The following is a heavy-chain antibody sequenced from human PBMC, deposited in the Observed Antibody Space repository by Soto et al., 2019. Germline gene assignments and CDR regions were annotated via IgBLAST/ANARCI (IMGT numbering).Heavy chain of an antibody. D-gene: IGHD2-21*01. V-gene: IGHV3-21*01. Sequence: EVQLVESGGGLVKPGGSLRLSCAASGFTFNTYDMNWVRQAPGKGLEWVSSITTSSAYIYYADSLKGRITISRDNAKNSLFLQMNSLSAEDTALYYCVRSGTARLLRHSWFDTWGQGTLVTVSS. CDR3: VRSGTARLLRHSWFDT. CDR1: GFTFNTYD. CDR2: ITTSSAYI. J-gene: IGHJ5*02.